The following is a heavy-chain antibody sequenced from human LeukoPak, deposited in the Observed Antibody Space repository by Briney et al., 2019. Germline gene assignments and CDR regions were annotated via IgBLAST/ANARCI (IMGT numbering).Heavy chain of an antibody. D-gene: IGHD3-9*01. CDR3: AKSQYDILTGADY. V-gene: IGHV3-30*18. Sequence: GGSLRLSCAAAGFTFNTYAMNWVRQAPGKGLEWVAVLSYDASNEFYADSVKGRFTISRDNSKNTLYLQMNSLRVEDTAVYYCAKSQYDILTGADYWGQGTLVTVSS. J-gene: IGHJ4*02. CDR2: LSYDASNE. CDR1: GFTFNTYA.